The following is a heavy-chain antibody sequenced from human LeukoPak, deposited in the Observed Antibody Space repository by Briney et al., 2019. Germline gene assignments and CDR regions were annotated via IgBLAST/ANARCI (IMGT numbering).Heavy chain of an antibody. CDR2: IKQDGSEK. CDR1: VFTFTTYR. CDR3: PRLGSTTVTNNKFYYRDV. J-gene: IGHJ6*03. Sequence: RGSLRLSCAASVFTFTTYRMSWVCQAPEKGLEWVANIKQDGSEKYNVDSVKGRFTIPRDNAQNSVYLQRNIRTPEDTAGYSWPRLGSTTVTNNKFYYRDVWGKGPTVTVSS. V-gene: IGHV3-7*01. D-gene: IGHD4-17*01.